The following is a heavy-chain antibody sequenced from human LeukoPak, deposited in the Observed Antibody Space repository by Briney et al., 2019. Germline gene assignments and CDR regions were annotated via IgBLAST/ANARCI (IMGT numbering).Heavy chain of an antibody. CDR3: ARGHSESSLSFFDF. CDR1: GYTFTTYG. V-gene: IGHV1-18*01. Sequence: ASVKVSCKASGYTFTTYGFNWVRQAPGQGLEWMGWISAYNGDTQYAQKLQGRVTMTTDTSTRTAYLELRSRSSDDTAVYYCARGHSESSLSFFDFWGQGTLVTVSS. D-gene: IGHD1-26*01. CDR2: ISAYNGDT. J-gene: IGHJ4*02.